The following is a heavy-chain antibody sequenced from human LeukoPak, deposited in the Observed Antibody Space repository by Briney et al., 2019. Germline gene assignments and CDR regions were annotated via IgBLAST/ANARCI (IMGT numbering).Heavy chain of an antibody. CDR1: GGSISSYY. D-gene: IGHD6-19*01. Sequence: SETLSLTCTVSGGSISSYYWSWIRQPPGKGLEWIGYIYYSGSTNYNPSLKSRVTISVDTSKNQFSLKLSSVTAADTAVYYCARGPSGWFEYYFDHWGQGTLVTVSS. CDR2: IYYSGST. J-gene: IGHJ4*02. V-gene: IGHV4-59*01. CDR3: ARGPSGWFEYYFDH.